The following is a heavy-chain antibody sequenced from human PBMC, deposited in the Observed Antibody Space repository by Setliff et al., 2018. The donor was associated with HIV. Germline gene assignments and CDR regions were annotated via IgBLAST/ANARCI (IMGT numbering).Heavy chain of an antibody. V-gene: IGHV1-18*01. CDR2: ISAYNGNT. CDR1: GYTFTSYG. CDR3: ARLGSGWSDSYYYAMDV. Sequence: ASVKVSCKASGYTFTSYGISWVRQAPGQGLEWMGWISAYNGNTNYAQKLQDRVTMTIDTSTSRAYMELRSLRSDDTAVYFCARLGSGWSDSYYYAMDVWGQGTTVTVSS. J-gene: IGHJ6*02. D-gene: IGHD6-19*01.